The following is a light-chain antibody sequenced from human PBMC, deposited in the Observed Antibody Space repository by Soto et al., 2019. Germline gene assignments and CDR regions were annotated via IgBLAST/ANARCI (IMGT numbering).Light chain of an antibody. J-gene: IGLJ3*02. Sequence: QSALTQPRSVSGSPGQSFTISCTGSISAVGCYDDVSWYQQHPGKAPKLMIYGVSQRPSGVPDRFSGSKYGNTASLTISGLHADDEAHYYCSSYAGSYTWVFGGGTKLTVL. CDR3: SSYAGSYTWV. CDR2: GVS. V-gene: IGLV2-11*01. CDR1: ISAVGCYDD.